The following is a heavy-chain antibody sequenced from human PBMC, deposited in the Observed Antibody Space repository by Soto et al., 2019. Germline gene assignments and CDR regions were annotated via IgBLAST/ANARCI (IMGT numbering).Heavy chain of an antibody. J-gene: IGHJ4*02. V-gene: IGHV4-4*02. CDR1: GGSISSSNW. CDR3: ARGWGIAAAGSDY. Sequence: SETLSLTCTVSGGSISSSNWWSWVRQPPGKGLEWIGEIFHSVITNYNPSLKSRPTISVDKSKTQFSLKLNSVTAAETAVYYCARGWGIAAAGSDYWGQGTLVTVSS. CDR2: IFHSVIT. D-gene: IGHD6-13*01.